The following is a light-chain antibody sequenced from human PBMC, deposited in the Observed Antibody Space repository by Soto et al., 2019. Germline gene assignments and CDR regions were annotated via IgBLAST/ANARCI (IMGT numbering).Light chain of an antibody. CDR1: QSVSNNY. Sequence: EIVLTQSPGTLSLSPGERATISCRASQSVSNNYLAWYQQKPGQAPRLLMYVASSRPTGIPDRFSGSGSGTDFTLTISRLEPEDFAVYYCQQYGSSPPWTFGQGTKVEVK. CDR2: VAS. V-gene: IGKV3-20*01. CDR3: QQYGSSPPWT. J-gene: IGKJ1*01.